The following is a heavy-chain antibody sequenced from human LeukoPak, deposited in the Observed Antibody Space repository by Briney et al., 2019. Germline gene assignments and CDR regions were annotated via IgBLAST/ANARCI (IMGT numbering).Heavy chain of an antibody. CDR2: ISYDGSNK. CDR3: AKERHWGYSYGYFDY. J-gene: IGHJ4*02. CDR1: GFTFSNYG. Sequence: GGSLRLSCAASGFTFSNYGMHWVRQAPGKGLEWVAVISYDGSNKYYADSVKGRFTISRDNSKNTLYLQMNSLRAEDTAVYYCAKERHWGYSYGYFDYWGQGTLVTVSS. D-gene: IGHD5-18*01. V-gene: IGHV3-30*18.